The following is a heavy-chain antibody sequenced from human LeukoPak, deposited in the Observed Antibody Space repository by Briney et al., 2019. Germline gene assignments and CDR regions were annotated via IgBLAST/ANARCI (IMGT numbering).Heavy chain of an antibody. CDR1: GGSISSGNYY. V-gene: IGHV4-31*03. D-gene: IGHD3-10*01. Sequence: SETLSLTCTVSGGSISSGNYYWSWIRQHPGKGLEWIGYIHHSGSTYCNPSLKSRVIISVDTSKNQFSLKLNSVTAADTAVYYCATYGSGSYRFDPWGQGTLVTVSS. CDR3: ATYGSGSYRFDP. CDR2: IHHSGST. J-gene: IGHJ5*02.